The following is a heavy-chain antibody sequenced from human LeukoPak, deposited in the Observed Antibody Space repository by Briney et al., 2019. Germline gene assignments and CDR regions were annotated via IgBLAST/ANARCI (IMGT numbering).Heavy chain of an antibody. CDR1: GGSISSGGYY. J-gene: IGHJ5*02. D-gene: IGHD1-7*01. Sequence: PSETLSLTCTVSGGSISSGGYYWSWIRQPPGKGLEWIGYIYHSGSTYYNPSLKSRVTISGDRSKNQFSLKLSSVTAADTAVYSCARARYNWNYNPNWFDPWGQGTLVTVSS. CDR3: ARARYNWNYNPNWFDP. V-gene: IGHV4-30-2*01. CDR2: IYHSGST.